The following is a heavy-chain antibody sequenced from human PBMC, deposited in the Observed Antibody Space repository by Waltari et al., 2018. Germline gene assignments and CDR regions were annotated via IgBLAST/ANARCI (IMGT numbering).Heavy chain of an antibody. Sequence: EVQLVESGGDLVQPGGSLRLSCATSGFTFPSTAMIWARQAPGKGLEWVAAISGSGGRTYYADSVKGRFTISRDNSKNTMYMQMNSLRAEDTAVYYCAKDPYGGNSGNYLDYWGQGTLVTVSS. CDR3: AKDPYGGNSGNYLDY. V-gene: IGHV3-23*04. CDR2: ISGSGGRT. CDR1: GFTFPSTA. J-gene: IGHJ4*02. D-gene: IGHD2-21*02.